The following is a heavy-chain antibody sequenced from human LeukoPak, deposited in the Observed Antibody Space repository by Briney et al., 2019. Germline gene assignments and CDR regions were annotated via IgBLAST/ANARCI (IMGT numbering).Heavy chain of an antibody. Sequence: GASVKVSCKASGGTFSSYAISWVRQAPGQGLEWMGGIIPIFGTANYAQKFQGRVTITADESRSTAYMELSSLRSEDTAVYYCARSNYYDSLSYYYYMDVWGKGTTVTISS. CDR2: IIPIFGTA. CDR3: ARSNYYDSLSYYYYMDV. D-gene: IGHD3-22*01. CDR1: GGTFSSYA. J-gene: IGHJ6*03. V-gene: IGHV1-69*13.